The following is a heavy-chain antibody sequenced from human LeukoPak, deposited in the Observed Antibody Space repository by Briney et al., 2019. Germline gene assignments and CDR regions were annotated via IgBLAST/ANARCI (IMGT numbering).Heavy chain of an antibody. CDR3: ASYGYTVSNWFDP. J-gene: IGHJ5*02. D-gene: IGHD5-24*01. Sequence: SETLSLTCTVSGGSISSSSYYWGWIRQPPGKGLEWIGSIYYSGSTYYNPSLKSRVTISVDTSKNQFSLKLSSVTAADTAVYYCASYGYTVSNWFDPWGQGTLVTVSS. CDR2: IYYSGST. V-gene: IGHV4-39*01. CDR1: GGSISSSSYY.